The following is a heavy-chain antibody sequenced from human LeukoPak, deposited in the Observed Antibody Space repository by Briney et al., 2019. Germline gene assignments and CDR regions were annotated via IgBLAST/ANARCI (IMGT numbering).Heavy chain of an antibody. V-gene: IGHV1-69*04. CDR3: ARVQGSVVAFYYFDY. J-gene: IGHJ4*02. Sequence: SVTVSCKACGGTFSNYAISWVRQAPGQGPEWMGRIIPILGITNYAQKFQGRVTITADKSTSTAYMELRSLRSEDTAVYYCARVQGSVVAFYYFDYWGQGTLVTVSS. CDR1: GGTFSNYA. CDR2: IIPILGIT. D-gene: IGHD2-21*01.